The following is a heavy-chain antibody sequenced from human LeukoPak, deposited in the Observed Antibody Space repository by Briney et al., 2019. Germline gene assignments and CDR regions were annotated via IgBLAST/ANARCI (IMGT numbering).Heavy chain of an antibody. V-gene: IGHV4-59*01. Sequence: PLETLSLTCTVSGGSISNYYWSWIRQPPGKGLEWIGYIYYSGSTNYNPSLKSRVTISVDTSKNQFSLKLSSVTAADTAVYYCARVKGNDYVWGSYNFGYWGQGTLVTVSS. CDR3: ARVKGNDYVWGSYNFGY. D-gene: IGHD3-16*01. CDR1: GGSISNYY. CDR2: IYYSGST. J-gene: IGHJ4*02.